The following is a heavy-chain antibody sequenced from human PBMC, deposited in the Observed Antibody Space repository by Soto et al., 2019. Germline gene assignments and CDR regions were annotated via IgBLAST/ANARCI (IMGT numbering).Heavy chain of an antibody. J-gene: IGHJ6*02. CDR1: GGSISSYY. D-gene: IGHD3-10*01. V-gene: IGHV4-59*01. CDR2: IYYSGST. CDR3: ARVGGGSGSYYSYYYYGMDV. Sequence: LSLTCTVSGGSISSYYWSWIRQPPGKGLEWIGYIYYSGSTNYNPSLKSRVTISVDTSKNQFSLKLSSVTAADTAVYYCARVGGGSGSYYSYYYYGMDVWGQGTTVTVSS.